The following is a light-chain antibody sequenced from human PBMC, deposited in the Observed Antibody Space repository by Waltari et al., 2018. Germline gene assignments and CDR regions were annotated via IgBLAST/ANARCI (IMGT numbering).Light chain of an antibody. CDR3: SLYMGSGIWV. V-gene: IGLV8-61*01. Sequence: WYRQTPGHAQRTLVSKVNSRSAVVPCRFAGSRRGNKAGLTITVAQADEECDYYCSLYMGSGIWVFGGGTKLTVL. J-gene: IGLJ3*02. CDR2: KVN.